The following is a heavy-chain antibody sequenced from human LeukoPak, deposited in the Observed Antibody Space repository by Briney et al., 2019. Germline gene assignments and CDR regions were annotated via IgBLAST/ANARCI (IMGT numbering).Heavy chain of an antibody. V-gene: IGHV3-30*18. CDR2: ISYDGSNK. J-gene: IGHJ4*02. CDR1: GFTFSSYG. Sequence: GRSLRLSCAASGFTFSSYGMHWVRQAPGKGLEWVAVISYDGSNKYYADSVKGRFTISRDNSKNTLYLQMNSLRAEDTAVYYCAKDRTGALWFGESLDYWGQGTLVTVSS. D-gene: IGHD3-10*01. CDR3: AKDRTGALWFGESLDY.